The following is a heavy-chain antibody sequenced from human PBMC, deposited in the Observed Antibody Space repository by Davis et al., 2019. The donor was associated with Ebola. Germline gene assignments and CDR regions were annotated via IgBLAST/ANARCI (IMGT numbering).Heavy chain of an antibody. CDR2: INHSRST. CDR3: ARVPYSSSPNWFNP. D-gene: IGHD6-13*01. J-gene: IGHJ5*02. V-gene: IGHV4-34*01. Sequence: PSETLSLTCAVYGGSFSGYYWSWIRQPPGKGLEWIGEINHSRSTNYNPSLKSRVTISVDTSKNQFSLKLSSVTAADTAVYYCARVPYSSSPNWFNPWGQGTLVTVSS. CDR1: GGSFSGYY.